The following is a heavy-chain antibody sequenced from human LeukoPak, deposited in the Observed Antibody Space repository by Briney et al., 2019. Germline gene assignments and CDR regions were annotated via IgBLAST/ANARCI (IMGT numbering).Heavy chain of an antibody. CDR1: GFTVSSNY. CDR3: AKDSYGSGTSKAFDY. V-gene: IGHV3-53*01. D-gene: IGHD3-10*01. Sequence: GGSLRLSCAASGFTVSSNYMSWVRQAPGKGLEWVSVIYSGGSTYYADSVKGRFTISRDNSKNTLYLQMNSLRAEDTAVYYCAKDSYGSGTSKAFDYWGQGTLVTVSS. CDR2: IYSGGST. J-gene: IGHJ4*02.